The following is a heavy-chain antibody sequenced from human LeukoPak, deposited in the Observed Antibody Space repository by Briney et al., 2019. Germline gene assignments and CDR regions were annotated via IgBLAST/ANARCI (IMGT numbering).Heavy chain of an antibody. CDR1: GFTFSSYA. J-gene: IGHJ3*02. Sequence: QPGGSLRLSCAASGFTFSSYAMHWVRQAPGKGLEYVSAISSNGGSTYYANSVKGRFTISRDNSKNTLYLQMGSLRAEDMAVYYCAREPRNWNYMSDAFDIWGQGTMVTVSS. D-gene: IGHD1-7*01. CDR3: AREPRNWNYMSDAFDI. V-gene: IGHV3-64*01. CDR2: ISSNGGST.